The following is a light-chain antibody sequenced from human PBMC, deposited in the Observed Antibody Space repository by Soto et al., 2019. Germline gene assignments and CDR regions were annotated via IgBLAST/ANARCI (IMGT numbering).Light chain of an antibody. J-gene: IGKJ2*03. CDR1: QRITPNW. V-gene: IGKV3-20*01. CDR3: QQYGDGNSPRYS. Sequence: ESVLTQSPGTLSLSPGERVTLSCRASQRITPNWFAWYQQKPGQPPRLLIYATFNRATGIPDRFSGSGSGTDFTVTISRLEPEDFAVYYCQQYGDGNSPRYSFGQGTKLEIK. CDR2: ATF.